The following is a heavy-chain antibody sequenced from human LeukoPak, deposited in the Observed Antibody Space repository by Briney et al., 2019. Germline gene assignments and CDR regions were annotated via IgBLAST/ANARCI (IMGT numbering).Heavy chain of an antibody. Sequence: SETLSLTCAVSGYSISSGYYWGWIRQPPGEGLEWIGSIYHSGSTYYTPSLKSRVTISVDTSKNQFSLKLSSVTAADTAVYYCARHKTRYCSGGSCYPDAFDIWGQGTMVTVSS. CDR2: IYHSGST. J-gene: IGHJ3*02. D-gene: IGHD2-15*01. CDR1: GYSISSGYY. V-gene: IGHV4-38-2*01. CDR3: ARHKTRYCSGGSCYPDAFDI.